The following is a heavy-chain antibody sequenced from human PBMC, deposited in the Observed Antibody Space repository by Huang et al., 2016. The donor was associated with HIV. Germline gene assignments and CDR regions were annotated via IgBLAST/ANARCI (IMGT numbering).Heavy chain of an antibody. J-gene: IGHJ6*03. Sequence: QVQLVQSGAEVKKPGSSVKVSCKASGGTFHNYAFSWVRQAPGQGLAWMGGISPIFGTANYAQKFQDRVTITADESTSTAYMELSSLRSEDTAIYYCASGLSLVYYLYYMDVWGKGTTVTVSS. D-gene: IGHD3-16*02. CDR2: ISPIFGTA. CDR3: ASGLSLVYYLYYMDV. CDR1: GGTFHNYA. V-gene: IGHV1-69*13.